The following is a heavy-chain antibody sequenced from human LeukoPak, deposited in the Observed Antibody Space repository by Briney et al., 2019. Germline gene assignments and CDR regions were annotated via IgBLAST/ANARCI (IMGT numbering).Heavy chain of an antibody. V-gene: IGHV1-2*06. J-gene: IGHJ5*02. CDR1: GYTFTGYY. Sequence: ASVKVSCKASGYTFTGYYMHWVRQAPGQGLEWMGRINPNSGGTNYAQKFQGRVTMTRDTSISTAYMELSRLRSDGTAVYYCARATEQLGRRTNWFDPWGQGTLVTVSS. D-gene: IGHD6-6*01. CDR2: INPNSGGT. CDR3: ARATEQLGRRTNWFDP.